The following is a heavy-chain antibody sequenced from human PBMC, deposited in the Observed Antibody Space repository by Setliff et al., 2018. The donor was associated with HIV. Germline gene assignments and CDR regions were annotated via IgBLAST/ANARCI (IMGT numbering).Heavy chain of an antibody. CDR1: GYTFTAYY. V-gene: IGHV1-2*06. CDR3: VRVAVTGRGLAY. Sequence: ASVKVSCKASGYTFTAYYLHWVRQAPGQGPEWMARINPRNGATTYAQEFQGRVTVARDTSISTVYLDLTRLTSDDTAIYYCVRVAVTGRGLAYWGQGTRVTVSS. D-gene: IGHD6-19*01. J-gene: IGHJ4*02. CDR2: INPRNGAT.